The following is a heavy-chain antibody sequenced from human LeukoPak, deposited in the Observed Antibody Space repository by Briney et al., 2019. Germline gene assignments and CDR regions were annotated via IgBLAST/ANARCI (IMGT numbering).Heavy chain of an antibody. CDR1: GFTFSSYA. D-gene: IGHD3-10*01. CDR2: ISYDGSNK. V-gene: IGHV3-30*04. Sequence: GGSLRLSCAASGFTFSSYAMHWVRQAPGKGLEWVAVISYDGSNKYYADSVKGRFTISRDNSKNTLYLEVISLTAEDTAVYYCAKDDAWLRFGEWSQGTLVTVSS. CDR3: AKDDAWLRFGE. J-gene: IGHJ4*02.